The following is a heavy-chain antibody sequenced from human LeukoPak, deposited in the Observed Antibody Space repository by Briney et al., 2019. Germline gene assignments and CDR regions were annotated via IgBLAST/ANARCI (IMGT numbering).Heavy chain of an antibody. J-gene: IGHJ4*02. Sequence: GGSLRLSCAASGFTVSNNYMSWVRQAPGKGLEWVSVIYGGGSTSYADSVKGRFTISRDSSKNTLYLQMNSLRAEDTAVYYCAKDFNPIAVAGLFDYWGQGTLVTVSS. CDR3: AKDFNPIAVAGLFDY. D-gene: IGHD6-19*01. CDR2: IYGGGST. CDR1: GFTVSNNY. V-gene: IGHV3-53*01.